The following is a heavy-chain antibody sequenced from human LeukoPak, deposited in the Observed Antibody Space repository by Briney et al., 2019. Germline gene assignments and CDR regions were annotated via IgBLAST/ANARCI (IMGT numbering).Heavy chain of an antibody. J-gene: IGHJ4*02. V-gene: IGHV1-69*04. CDR1: GGTFSSYA. Sequence: SVKVSCKASGGTFSSYAISRVRQAPGQGLEWMGRIIPILGIANHAQKFQGRVTITADKSTSTAYMELSSLRSEDTAVYYCARAGSDYYDSSGYYYDYWGQGTLVTVSS. CDR3: ARAGSDYYDSSGYYYDY. D-gene: IGHD3-22*01. CDR2: IIPILGIA.